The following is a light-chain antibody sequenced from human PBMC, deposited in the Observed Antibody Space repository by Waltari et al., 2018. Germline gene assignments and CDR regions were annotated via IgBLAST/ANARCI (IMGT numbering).Light chain of an antibody. CDR3: CSYAGRYTVL. V-gene: IGLV2-11*01. Sequence: QSALTQPRSVSGSPGQSVTISCPGTSSDVGGYKYVSWYQQHPGKAPKAMIYDVSKRPSGVPDRFSGSKSGNTASLTISGLQAEDEADYYCCSYAGRYTVLFGGGTKVTVL. CDR1: SSDVGGYKY. CDR2: DVS. J-gene: IGLJ2*01.